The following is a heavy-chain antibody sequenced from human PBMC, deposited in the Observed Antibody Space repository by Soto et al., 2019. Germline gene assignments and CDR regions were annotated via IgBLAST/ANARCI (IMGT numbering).Heavy chain of an antibody. CDR2: ISTYNGDT. J-gene: IGHJ6*02. CDR3: ARDGVASYYYYGMDV. Sequence: QVQLVQSGAEVKKPGASVKVSCKASGYTFTRSGISWVRQAPGQGLEWMGWISTYNGDTNYAQTFQGRVTMTTDTATITVHMEVRSLRSDDTAVYYCARDGVASYYYYGMDVWGQGTPVTVSS. CDR1: GYTFTRSG. V-gene: IGHV1-18*01.